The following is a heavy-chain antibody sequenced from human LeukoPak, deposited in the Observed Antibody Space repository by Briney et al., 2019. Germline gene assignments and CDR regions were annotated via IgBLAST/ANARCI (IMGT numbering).Heavy chain of an antibody. CDR2: INSDGSIT. CDR3: GKIDAY. CDR1: GFTFGRNW. V-gene: IGHV3-74*01. Sequence: PGGSLRLSCAASGFTFGRNWMHWVRQAPGKGLVWVSRINSDGSITNYADSVKGRFTISRDNAKNTLYLQMSSLRAEDTAVYYCGKIDAYWGQGTLVTVSS. J-gene: IGHJ4*02.